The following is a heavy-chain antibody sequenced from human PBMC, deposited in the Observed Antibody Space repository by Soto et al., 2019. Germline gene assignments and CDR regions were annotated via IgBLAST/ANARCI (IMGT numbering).Heavy chain of an antibody. J-gene: IGHJ4*02. CDR2: VNHIGTT. V-gene: IGHV4-34*01. CDR1: GGSFSAYY. D-gene: IGHD5-12*01. Sequence: QVQLQQWGAGLLKPSETLSLTCAVYGGSFSAYYWSWIRQPPGKGLECIGEVNHIGTTTYNPSLKSRVTISVYRSKNQFSLKLRSVTAADTALYYCARGDGYDGVDYWGQGTLVTVSS. CDR3: ARGDGYDGVDY.